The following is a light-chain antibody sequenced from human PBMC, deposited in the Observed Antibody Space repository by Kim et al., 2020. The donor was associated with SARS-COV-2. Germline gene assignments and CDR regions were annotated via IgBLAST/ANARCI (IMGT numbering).Light chain of an antibody. CDR1: SLRSYY. V-gene: IGLV3-19*01. CDR2: GKN. CDR3: NSRDSSGNHWV. Sequence: ALGQKVRITCQGDSLRSYYARWYQQKPGQAPVLVIYGKNNRPSGIPDRFSGASAGNTASLTITGAQAEDEADYYCNSRDSSGNHWVFGGGTQLTVL. J-gene: IGLJ3*02.